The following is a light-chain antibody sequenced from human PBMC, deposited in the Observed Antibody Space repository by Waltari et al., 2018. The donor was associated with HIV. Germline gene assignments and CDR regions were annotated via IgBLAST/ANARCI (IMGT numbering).Light chain of an antibody. V-gene: IGLV2-14*03. J-gene: IGLJ2*01. CDR1: SSDVGGYNY. CDR2: DVS. CDR3: SSYTSSSTQ. Sequence: QSALTQPASASGSPGQSITISCTGTSSDVGGYNYVSWYQQHPGKAPKLMIYDVSNRPSGVSNRFSGSKSGNTASLTISGLQAEDEADYYCSSYTSSSTQFGGGTKLTVL.